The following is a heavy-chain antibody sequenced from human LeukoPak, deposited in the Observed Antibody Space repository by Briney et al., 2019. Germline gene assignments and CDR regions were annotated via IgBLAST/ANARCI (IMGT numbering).Heavy chain of an antibody. D-gene: IGHD1-7*01. CDR2: IRQDGSDK. V-gene: IGHV3-7*01. CDR1: GFTFSKYW. CDR3: ARDSSLTGTTARSWFDP. J-gene: IGHJ5*02. Sequence: GGSLRLSCAASGFTFSKYWMSWVRQAPGKGLEWVANIRQDGSDKRYVDSMKGRFTISRDNPKNSLYLQMNSLRAEDTAVYYCARDSSLTGTTARSWFDPWGQGTLVTVSS.